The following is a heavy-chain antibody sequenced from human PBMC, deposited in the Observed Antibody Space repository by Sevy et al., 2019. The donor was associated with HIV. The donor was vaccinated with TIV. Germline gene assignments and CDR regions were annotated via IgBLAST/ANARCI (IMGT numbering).Heavy chain of an antibody. CDR1: GFTFSSYW. CDR3: VRDGLGGYSYGLDC. J-gene: IGHJ4*02. CDR2: MNQDGSEK. D-gene: IGHD5-18*01. V-gene: IGHV3-7*01. Sequence: GGSLRLSCAASGFTFSSYWMSWVRQAPGKGLEWVATMNQDGSEKFYVDSVKGRFTISRDNAKNSLYLQMNSLRAEDTAVYYCVRDGLGGYSYGLDCWGQGTLVTVSS.